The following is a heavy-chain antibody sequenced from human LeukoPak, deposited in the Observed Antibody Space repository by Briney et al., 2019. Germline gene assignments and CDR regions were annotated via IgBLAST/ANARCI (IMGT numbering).Heavy chain of an antibody. J-gene: IGHJ5*02. CDR1: GGTFSSYA. CDR2: IKSKTDGGTT. D-gene: IGHD4-23*01. CDR3: TTDPADYGGNWFDP. V-gene: IGHV3-15*01. Sequence: SCKASGGTFSSYAISWVRQAPGKGLEWVGRIKSKTDGGTTDYAAPVKGRFTISRDDSKNTLYLQMNSLKTEDTAVYYCTTDPADYGGNWFDPWGQGTLVTVSS.